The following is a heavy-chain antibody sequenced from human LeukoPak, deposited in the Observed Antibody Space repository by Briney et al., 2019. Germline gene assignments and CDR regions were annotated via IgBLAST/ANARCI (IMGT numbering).Heavy chain of an antibody. CDR1: GYSFTTYW. D-gene: IGHD6-13*01. J-gene: IGHJ4*02. Sequence: GESLKISCKTSGYSFTTYWIGWVRQMPGKGLEWMGIIYPGDSDTRYSPSFQGQVTISADKSISTAYLQWSSLKASDTAMYYCARDPGYSSSSAREDYWGQGTLVTVSS. CDR3: ARDPGYSSSSAREDY. V-gene: IGHV5-51*01. CDR2: IYPGDSDT.